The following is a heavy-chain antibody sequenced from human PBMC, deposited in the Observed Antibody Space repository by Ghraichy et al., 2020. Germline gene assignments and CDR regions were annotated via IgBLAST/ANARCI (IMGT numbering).Heavy chain of an antibody. J-gene: IGHJ5*02. D-gene: IGHD7-27*01. CDR3: ARETGLTTWYWFDP. Sequence: GESLNISCKSSGYNFSRYGISWVRQAPGQGLEWMGWISGYNGNKNYAKKFQGRVTMTTDTSTNTAYLELRSLRSDDTAVYYCARETGLTTWYWFDPWGQGTLVTVSS. CDR1: GYNFSRYG. CDR2: ISGYNGNK. V-gene: IGHV1-18*01.